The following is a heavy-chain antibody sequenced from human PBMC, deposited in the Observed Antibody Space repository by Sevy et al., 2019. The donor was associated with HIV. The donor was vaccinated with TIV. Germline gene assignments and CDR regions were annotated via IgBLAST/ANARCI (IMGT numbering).Heavy chain of an antibody. CDR1: GFTFSSYG. Sequence: GGSLRLSCAASGFTFSSYGMHWVRQAQGKGLEWVAVISYDGSNKYYADSVKGRFTISRDNSKNTLYLQMNSLRAEDTAVYYCASNIVVVVAATRGDAFDIWGQGTMVTVSS. CDR2: ISYDGSNK. J-gene: IGHJ3*02. V-gene: IGHV3-30*03. CDR3: ASNIVVVVAATRGDAFDI. D-gene: IGHD2-15*01.